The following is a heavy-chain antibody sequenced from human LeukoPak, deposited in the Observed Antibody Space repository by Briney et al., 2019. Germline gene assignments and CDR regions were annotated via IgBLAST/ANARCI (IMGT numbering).Heavy chain of an antibody. CDR2: ICAYNGNT. J-gene: IGHJ6*03. D-gene: IGHD3-10*01. Sequence: VASVTDSCKASGYTFTSYGISWVRQAPGQGVEWMGWICAYNGNTNYAQKLQSRVTMTTDTSTSTAYMELRSLRSDDTAVYYCAREGIVWFGELVSRSHMDVWGKGTTVTVSS. V-gene: IGHV1-18*01. CDR3: AREGIVWFGELVSRSHMDV. CDR1: GYTFTSYG.